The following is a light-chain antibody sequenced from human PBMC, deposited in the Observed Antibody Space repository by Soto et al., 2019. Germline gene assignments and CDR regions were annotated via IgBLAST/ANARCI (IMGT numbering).Light chain of an antibody. CDR1: QDIANY. Sequence: GDSVTITCQASQDIANYLNWYQQKPGKAPKLLIFDGSNLERGVPSRFSGSGSGTDFTLTISSLQREDFATYYCQQAYGAPPTFGQGTKVEIK. V-gene: IGKV1-39*01. CDR3: QQAYGAPPT. CDR2: DGS. J-gene: IGKJ1*01.